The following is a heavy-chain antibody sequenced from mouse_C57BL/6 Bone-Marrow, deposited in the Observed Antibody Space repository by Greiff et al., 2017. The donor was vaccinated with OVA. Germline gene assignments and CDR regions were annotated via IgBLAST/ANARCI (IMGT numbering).Heavy chain of an antibody. Sequence: QVQLQQPGAELVKPGASVKLSCKASGYTFTSYWMHWVKQRPGQGLEWIGMIHPNSGSTNYNEKFKSKATLTVDKSSSTAYMQLSSLTSEDSAVYYCARSGDYDWFAYWRQGALVTVSA. J-gene: IGHJ3*01. V-gene: IGHV1-64*01. CDR2: IHPNSGST. D-gene: IGHD2-4*01. CDR1: GYTFTSYW. CDR3: ARSGDYDWFAY.